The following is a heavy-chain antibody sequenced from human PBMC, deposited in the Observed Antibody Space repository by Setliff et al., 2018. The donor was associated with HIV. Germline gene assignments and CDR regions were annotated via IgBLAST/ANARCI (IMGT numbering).Heavy chain of an antibody. CDR2: IYTSGST. Sequence: PSETLSLTCTVSGGSISSYYWSWIRQPAGKGLEWIGRIYTSGSTNYNPSLKSRLTMSVDSSGNQFSLTLTSVTAADTAVYYCARQGAGYYYDSSEYYTGNGFDMWGQGTMVTVSS. CDR1: GGSISSYY. V-gene: IGHV4-4*07. D-gene: IGHD3-22*01. CDR3: ARQGAGYYYDSSEYYTGNGFDM. J-gene: IGHJ3*02.